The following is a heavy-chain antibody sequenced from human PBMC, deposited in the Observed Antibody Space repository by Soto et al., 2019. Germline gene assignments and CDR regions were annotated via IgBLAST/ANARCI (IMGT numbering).Heavy chain of an antibody. J-gene: IGHJ5*02. Sequence: EVQLLESGGGLVQPGGSLRLSCAASGFTFSSYAMSWVRQAPGKGLEWVSAISGSGGSTYYADSVKGRFTISRDNSKNTLYPQMNSLRAEDTAVYYCAKDQARWYGSGSYYKRFNWFDPWGQGTLVTVSS. CDR1: GFTFSSYA. D-gene: IGHD3-10*01. CDR2: ISGSGGST. CDR3: AKDQARWYGSGSYYKRFNWFDP. V-gene: IGHV3-23*01.